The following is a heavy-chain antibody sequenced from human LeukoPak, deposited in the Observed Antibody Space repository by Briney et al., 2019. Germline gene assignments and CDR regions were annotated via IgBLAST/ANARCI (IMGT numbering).Heavy chain of an antibody. D-gene: IGHD3-22*01. J-gene: IGHJ4*02. V-gene: IGHV1-2*02. CDR1: GSSFTGYY. CDR3: ARAHYDSSGYWPYFDY. CDR2: INPNSGDT. Sequence: ASVKVSCKASGSSFTGYYMHWVRQAPGQGLEWMGWINPNSGDTSYAQKFQGRVTMTRDTSISTDYMELSRLTSDDTAVYYCARAHYDSSGYWPYFDYWGQGTLVTVSS.